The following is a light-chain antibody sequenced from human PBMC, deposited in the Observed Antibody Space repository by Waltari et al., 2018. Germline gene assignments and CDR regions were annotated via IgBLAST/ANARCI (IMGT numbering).Light chain of an antibody. J-gene: IGLJ3*02. CDR2: SND. V-gene: IGLV1-44*01. CDR1: RSNIGAEV. CDR3: ATWDYTLDGQV. Sequence: QSVLTQPPSASGTPGQRVTISCSGSRSNIGAEVVNWYQVLPGTAPRLVIYSNDQRPSGVPERFSSSKSGTSASLAISGLQSEDEADYYCATWDYTLDGQVFGGGTKLTVL.